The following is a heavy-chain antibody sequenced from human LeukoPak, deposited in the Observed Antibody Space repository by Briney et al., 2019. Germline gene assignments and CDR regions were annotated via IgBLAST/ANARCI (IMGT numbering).Heavy chain of an antibody. D-gene: IGHD3-9*01. Sequence: GGSLRLSCEASGFTFSSYGMHWVRQAPGKGLEWVAVISYDGSNKYYADSVKGRFTISRDNSKNTLYLQMSSLSAEDTAVYYCAKMNVLTGYYTPNFDFWGQGTLVTVSS. CDR1: GFTFSSYG. J-gene: IGHJ4*02. CDR3: AKMNVLTGYYTPNFDF. V-gene: IGHV3-30*18. CDR2: ISYDGSNK.